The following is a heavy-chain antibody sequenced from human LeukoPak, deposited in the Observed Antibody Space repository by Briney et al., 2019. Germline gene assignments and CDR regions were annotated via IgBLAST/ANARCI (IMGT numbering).Heavy chain of an antibody. D-gene: IGHD2-15*01. CDR1: GGSFSGYY. CDR2: INHSGST. CDR3: ARAVVVVAAKGNWFDP. J-gene: IGHJ5*02. Sequence: SETLSLTCAVYGGSFSGYYWSWIRQPPGKGLEWIGEINHSGSTNYNPSLKSRVTISVDTSKNQFSLKLSSVTAADTAVYYCARAVVVVAAKGNWFDPWGQGTLVTVSS. V-gene: IGHV4-34*01.